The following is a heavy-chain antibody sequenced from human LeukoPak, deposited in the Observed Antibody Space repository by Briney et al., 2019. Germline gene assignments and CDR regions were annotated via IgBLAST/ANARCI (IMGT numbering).Heavy chain of an antibody. J-gene: IGHJ4*02. D-gene: IGHD3-22*01. CDR1: GFTFSSYA. Sequence: GGSLRLSCAASGFTFSSYAMSWVRQAPGKGLEWVSAISGSGGSTYYADSVKGRFTISRDNSKNTLYLQMNSLRAEDTAVYYCATSRSGGSGYYSTFDYWGQGTLVTVPS. CDR2: ISGSGGST. V-gene: IGHV3-23*01. CDR3: ATSRSGGSGYYSTFDY.